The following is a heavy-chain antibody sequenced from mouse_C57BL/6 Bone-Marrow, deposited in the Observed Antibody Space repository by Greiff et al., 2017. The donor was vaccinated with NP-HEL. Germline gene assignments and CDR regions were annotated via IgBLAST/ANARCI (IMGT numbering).Heavy chain of an antibody. V-gene: IGHV1-64*01. CDR2: IHPNSGST. D-gene: IGHD1-1*01. Sequence: VKLQQPGAELVKPGASVKLSCKASGYTFTSYWMHWVKQRPGQGLEWIGMIHPNSGSTNYNEKFKSKATLTVDKSSSTAYMQLSSLSSEDSAVCYCATPIYYYGSSYGDYYAMDYWGQGTSVTVSS. CDR3: ATPIYYYGSSYGDYYAMDY. J-gene: IGHJ4*01. CDR1: GYTFTSYW.